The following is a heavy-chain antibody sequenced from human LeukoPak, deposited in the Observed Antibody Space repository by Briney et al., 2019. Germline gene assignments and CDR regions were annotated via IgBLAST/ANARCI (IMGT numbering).Heavy chain of an antibody. CDR1: GGSFSGYY. V-gene: IGHV4-34*01. CDR3: ARAFRDYGGPQVDY. D-gene: IGHD4-23*01. CDR2: INHSGST. J-gene: IGHJ4*02. Sequence: PSETLSLTCAVYGGSFSGYYWSWIRQPPGKGLEWIGEINHSGSTNYNPSLKGRVTISVDTSKNQFSLKLSSVTAADTAVYYCARAFRDYGGPQVDYWGQGTLVTVSS.